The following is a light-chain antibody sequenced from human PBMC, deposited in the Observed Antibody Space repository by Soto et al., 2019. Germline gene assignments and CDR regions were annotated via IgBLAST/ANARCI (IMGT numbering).Light chain of an antibody. J-gene: IGKJ1*01. CDR1: QSVSSN. CDR2: GAS. CDR3: QQYNNWPLT. V-gene: IGKV3-15*01. Sequence: EIVMTQSPATLSVSPGERATLSCRASQSVSSNLAWYQQRPGQAPRLLIFGASTRATGIPARFSGSGSGTEFTPTISSLQSEDFEVYFCQQYNNWPLTFGQGTKVEIK.